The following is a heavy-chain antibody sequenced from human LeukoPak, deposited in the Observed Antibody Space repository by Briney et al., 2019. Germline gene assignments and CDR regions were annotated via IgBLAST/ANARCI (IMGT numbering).Heavy chain of an antibody. CDR2: IYYSGST. Sequence: SETLCLTCTVSGGSISSYYWSWIRQPPGKGLEWIGYIYYSGSTNYNPSLKSRVTISVDTSKNQFSLKLSSVTAADTAVYYCARLAGLRLGYTYYYYYGMDVWGQGTTVTVSS. V-gene: IGHV4-59*08. J-gene: IGHJ6*02. CDR1: GGSISSYY. CDR3: ARLAGLRLGYTYYYYYGMDV. D-gene: IGHD1-1*01.